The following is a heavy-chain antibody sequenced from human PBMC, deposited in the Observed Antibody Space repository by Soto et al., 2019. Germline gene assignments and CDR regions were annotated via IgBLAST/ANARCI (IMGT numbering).Heavy chain of an antibody. V-gene: IGHV3-30-3*01. D-gene: IGHD1-1*01. Sequence: QVQLVESGGGVVQLGRSLRLSCAASGFTFSSYAMHWVRQAPGKGLEWVAVISYDGSNKYYADSVKGRFTISRDNSKNTLCLQMNSLRAEDTAVYYCASEQLAVLRGVLDYWGQGTLVTVSS. J-gene: IGHJ4*02. CDR1: GFTFSSYA. CDR3: ASEQLAVLRGVLDY. CDR2: ISYDGSNK.